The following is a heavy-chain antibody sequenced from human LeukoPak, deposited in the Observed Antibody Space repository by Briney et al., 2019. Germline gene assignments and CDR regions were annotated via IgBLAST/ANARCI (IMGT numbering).Heavy chain of an antibody. CDR1: GFTFSSYA. V-gene: IGHV3-64*01. CDR2: ISSNGGST. J-gene: IGHJ4*02. CDR3: ARDDSSGYQADY. D-gene: IGHD3-22*01. Sequence: PGGSLRLSCAASGFTFSSYAMHWVRQAPGKGLEYVSAISSNGGSTYYANSVKGRFTISRDNSKNTLYLQMGSLRAEDMAVHYCARDDSSGYQADYWGQGTLVTVSS.